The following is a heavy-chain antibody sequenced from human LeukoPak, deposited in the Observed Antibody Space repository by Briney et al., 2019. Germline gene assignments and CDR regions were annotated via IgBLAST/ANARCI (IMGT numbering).Heavy chain of an antibody. CDR1: AFTFSSYG. V-gene: IGHV3-30*02. CDR2: IRYDGTNK. CDR3: ARASQYGSGRYYVILDY. Sequence: GGSLRLSCAASAFTFSSYGMHWVRQAPGKGLEWVAFIRYDGTNKYYGDSVKGRFTISRDNSKNTLYLQMNSLRAEDTAVYYCARASQYGSGRYYVILDYWGQGTLVTVSS. J-gene: IGHJ4*02. D-gene: IGHD3-10*01.